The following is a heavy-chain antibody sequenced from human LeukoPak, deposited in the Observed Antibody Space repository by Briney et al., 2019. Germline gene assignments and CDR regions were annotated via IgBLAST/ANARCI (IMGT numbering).Heavy chain of an antibody. Sequence: SETLSLTCSVSGDSISNYYWSWIRQPPGKGLEWIGYIYYSGSTYYNPSLKSRVTISVDTSKNQFSLKLSSVTAADTAVYYCARENQLLSDAFDIWGQGTMVTVSS. CDR2: IYYSGST. CDR1: GDSISNYY. V-gene: IGHV4-30-4*08. D-gene: IGHD2-2*01. J-gene: IGHJ3*02. CDR3: ARENQLLSDAFDI.